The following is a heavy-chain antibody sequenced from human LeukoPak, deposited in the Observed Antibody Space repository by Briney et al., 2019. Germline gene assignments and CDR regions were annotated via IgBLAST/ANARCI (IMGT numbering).Heavy chain of an antibody. Sequence: PGGSLRLSCAAAGFTFSHYEMNGVRQAPGKGLEWLSYTSSSGGTMYYADSVKGRFTSSRDNAKNSLYLQMNSLRAEDTAVYYCARVIGYWGSGNYYFDSWGQGTLVTVSS. D-gene: IGHD3-10*01. CDR3: ARVIGYWGSGNYYFDS. CDR1: GFTFSHYE. V-gene: IGHV3-48*03. J-gene: IGHJ4*02. CDR2: TSSSGGTM.